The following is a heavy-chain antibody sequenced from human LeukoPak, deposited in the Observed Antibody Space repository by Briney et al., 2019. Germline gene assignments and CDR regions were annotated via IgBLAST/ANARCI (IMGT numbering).Heavy chain of an antibody. CDR3: ARSGDYDSSGYYHGRRFDY. Sequence: IXQPPGXGLEWIXEINHSGSTNYNPSLKSRVTISVDTSKNQFSLKLSSVTAADTAVYYCARSGDYDSSGYYHGRRFDYWGQGTLVTVSS. CDR2: INHSGST. D-gene: IGHD3-22*01. J-gene: IGHJ4*02. V-gene: IGHV4-34*01.